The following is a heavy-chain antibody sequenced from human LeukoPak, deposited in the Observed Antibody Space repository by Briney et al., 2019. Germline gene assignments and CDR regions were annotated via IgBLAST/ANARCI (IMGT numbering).Heavy chain of an antibody. V-gene: IGHV4-59*01. D-gene: IGHD4-23*01. CDR2: VYYSGTT. Sequence: MASETLSLTCTVSGGSISSYYWSWIRQPPGKGLEWIGYVYYSGTTNYNPSLKSRVIISVDTSKNQFSLKLSPVIAADTAVYYCARVGVDYSGNIIKYYFDYWGQGTLVTVSS. J-gene: IGHJ4*02. CDR3: ARVGVDYSGNIIKYYFDY. CDR1: GGSISSYY.